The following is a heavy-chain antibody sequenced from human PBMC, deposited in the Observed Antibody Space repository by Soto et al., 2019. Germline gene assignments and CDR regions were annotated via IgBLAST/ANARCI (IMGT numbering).Heavy chain of an antibody. Sequence: QLQLQESGPGLVKPSETLSLTCNVSGGTISSGSYYWGWIRQPPGTGLEWIGSFYYSGNSYSNPSLKSRVTISVDTSKNQFSVRLNSVTAADTAVYFCARHGYCNSGGCPAYFDNWGQGVLVTVSS. CDR2: FYYSGNS. V-gene: IGHV4-39*01. CDR1: GGTISSGSYY. J-gene: IGHJ4*02. D-gene: IGHD2-2*03. CDR3: ARHGYCNSGGCPAYFDN.